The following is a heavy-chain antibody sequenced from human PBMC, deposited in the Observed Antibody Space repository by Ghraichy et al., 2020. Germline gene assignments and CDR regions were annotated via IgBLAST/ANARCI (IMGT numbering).Heavy chain of an antibody. J-gene: IGHJ4*02. CDR2: IKQGGGEK. V-gene: IGHV3-7*01. D-gene: IGHD2-2*01. CDR1: EFSFNKFW. CDR3: ARARGGWCTTTNCFAEYAEY. Sequence: GGSLRLSCVGSEFSFNKFWMSWVRQAPGKGLEWVASIKQGGGEKHYADSLKGRIAISRDNTQNSLFFQLDSLRVDDKAVYYCARARGGWCTTTNCFAEYAEYWGEGPLVTVSS.